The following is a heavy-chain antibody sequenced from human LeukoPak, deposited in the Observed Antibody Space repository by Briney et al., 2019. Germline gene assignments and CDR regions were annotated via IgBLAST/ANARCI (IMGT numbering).Heavy chain of an antibody. CDR2: ISFDGTDA. J-gene: IGHJ4*02. CDR3: ARVEMATLDY. Sequence: PGGSLRLSCAASGFTVSSYAIHWVRQAPGKGLEWVAVISFDGTDAFYADSVKGRFTISRDNSKNSLYLQMNSLRAEDTAVYYCARVEMATLDYWGQGTLVTVSS. D-gene: IGHD5-24*01. V-gene: IGHV3-30*04. CDR1: GFTVSSYA.